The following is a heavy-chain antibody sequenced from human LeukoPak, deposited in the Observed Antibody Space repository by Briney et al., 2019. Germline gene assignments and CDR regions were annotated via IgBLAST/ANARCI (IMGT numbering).Heavy chain of an antibody. CDR1: GYTFTSYG. V-gene: IGHV1-18*01. CDR2: ISAYNGNT. CDR3: ARVKSLGPSGVSFFDY. D-gene: IGHD3/OR15-3a*01. Sequence: ASVKVSCKASGYTFTSYGISWVRRAPGQGLEWMGWISAYNGNTNYAQKLQGRVTMTTDTSTSTAYMELRSLRSDDTAVYYCARVKSLGPSGVSFFDYWGQGTLVTVSS. J-gene: IGHJ4*02.